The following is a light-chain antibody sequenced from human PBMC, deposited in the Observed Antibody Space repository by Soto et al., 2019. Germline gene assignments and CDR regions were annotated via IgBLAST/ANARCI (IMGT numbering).Light chain of an antibody. V-gene: IGKV1-17*01. Sequence: DIQMTHSPSSLSGSLGDGVAIARRASRGVRGDLAWYQAKPGKAPQRLIFAASSLESGVPSRFSGSGSGTEFTLTISSLQPDDFATYYCQQYNSYSTFGQGTKVDIK. CDR3: QQYNSYST. CDR2: AAS. CDR1: RGVRGD. J-gene: IGKJ1*01.